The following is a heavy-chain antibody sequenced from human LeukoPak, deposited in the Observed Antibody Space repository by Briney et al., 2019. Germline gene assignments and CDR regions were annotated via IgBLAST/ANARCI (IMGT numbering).Heavy chain of an antibody. J-gene: IGHJ4*02. CDR1: GYTFTGYY. D-gene: IGHD3-16*02. Sequence: GASVKVSCKASGYTFTGYYMHWVRQAPGQGLEWMGWINPNSGGTNYAQKFQGRVTMTRDTSISTAYMELSRLRSDDTAVYYCARVSQLRLGELSTFRYWGQGTLVTVSS. V-gene: IGHV1-2*02. CDR3: ARVSQLRLGELSTFRY. CDR2: INPNSGGT.